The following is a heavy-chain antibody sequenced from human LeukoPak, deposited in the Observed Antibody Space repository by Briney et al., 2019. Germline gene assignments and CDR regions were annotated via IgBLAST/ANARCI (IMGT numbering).Heavy chain of an antibody. CDR3: AKGRYDFWSGKGYYFVY. CDR2: ISGSGGST. Sequence: GGSLRLSCAASGFTFSSYAMSWVRQAPGKGLEWVSAISGSGGSTYYADSVKGRFTISRDNSKNTLYLQMNSLRAEDTAVYYCAKGRYDFWSGKGYYFVYWGQGTLVTVSS. D-gene: IGHD3-3*01. J-gene: IGHJ4*02. CDR1: GFTFSSYA. V-gene: IGHV3-23*01.